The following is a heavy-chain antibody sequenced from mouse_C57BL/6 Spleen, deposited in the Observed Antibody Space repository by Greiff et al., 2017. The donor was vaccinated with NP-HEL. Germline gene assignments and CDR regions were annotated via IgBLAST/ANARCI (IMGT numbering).Heavy chain of an antibody. V-gene: IGHV1-69*01. Sequence: VQLQQPGAELVMPGASVKLSCKASGYTFTSYWMHWVKQRPGQGLEWIGEIDPSDSDTNYNQKFKGKATLTVDKSSSTAYMQLCSLTTAHSAVYYCARVGQLRLRSPYYYAMDYWGQGTSVTVSS. D-gene: IGHD3-2*02. CDR1: GYTFTSYW. CDR3: ARVGQLRLRSPYYYAMDY. J-gene: IGHJ4*01. CDR2: IDPSDSDT.